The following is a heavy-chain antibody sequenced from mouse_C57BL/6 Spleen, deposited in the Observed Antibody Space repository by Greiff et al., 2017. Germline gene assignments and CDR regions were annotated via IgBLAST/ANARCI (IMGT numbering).Heavy chain of an antibody. D-gene: IGHD1-1*01. CDR2: INPNYGTT. CDR3: ARSPLRTWYFDV. J-gene: IGHJ1*03. V-gene: IGHV1-39*01. Sequence: EVKLQEPGPELVKPGASVKISCKASGYSFTDYNMNWVKQSNGQSLEWIGVINPNYGTTSYNQKFKGKATLTVDQSSSTAYMQLNSLTSEDSAVYYCARSPLRTWYFDVWGTGTTVTVSS. CDR1: GYSFTDYN.